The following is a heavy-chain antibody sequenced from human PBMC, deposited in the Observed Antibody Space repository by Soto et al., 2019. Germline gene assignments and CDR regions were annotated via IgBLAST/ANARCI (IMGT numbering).Heavy chain of an antibody. CDR2: ISSDGSDR. Sequence: SGGSLRLSCEGPGFTFSDYGLHWVRQAPGKGLEWVAMISSDGSDRYYRDSVQGRFTISRDDSKNTVYLQMNSLRAEDTAMYYCARSTYCNGGSCYPQYWGPGTLVTVSS. J-gene: IGHJ4*02. CDR1: GFTFSDYG. V-gene: IGHV3-30*03. CDR3: ARSTYCNGGSCYPQY. D-gene: IGHD2-15*01.